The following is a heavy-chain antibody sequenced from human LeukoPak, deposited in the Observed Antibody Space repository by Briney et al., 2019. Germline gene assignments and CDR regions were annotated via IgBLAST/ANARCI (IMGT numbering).Heavy chain of an antibody. CDR3: AKFTYGSGSYFDY. CDR1: GFTFSSYA. Sequence: GESLRLSCAASGFTFSSYAMSWVRQAPGKGLEWVSGMSGSGGSTYYADSVKGRFTISRDNSKNTLYLQMNSLRAEDTAVYYCAKFTYGSGSYFDYWGQGTLVTVSS. J-gene: IGHJ4*02. CDR2: MSGSGGST. V-gene: IGHV3-23*01. D-gene: IGHD3-10*01.